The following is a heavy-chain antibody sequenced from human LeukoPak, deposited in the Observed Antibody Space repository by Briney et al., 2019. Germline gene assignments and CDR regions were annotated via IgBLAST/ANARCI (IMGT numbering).Heavy chain of an antibody. CDR3: ASTHYYYYMDV. CDR1: GYSISSGYY. CDR2: IYHSGST. J-gene: IGHJ6*03. V-gene: IGHV4-38-2*02. Sequence: SETLSLTCTVSGYSISSGYYWGWIRQPPGKGLEWIGSIYHSGSTYYNPSLKSRVTISVDTSKNQFSLKLSSVTAADTAVYYCASTHYYYYMDVWGKGTTVTVSS.